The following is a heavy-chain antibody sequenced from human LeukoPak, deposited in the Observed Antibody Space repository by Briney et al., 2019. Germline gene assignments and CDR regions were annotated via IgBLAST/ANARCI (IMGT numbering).Heavy chain of an antibody. J-gene: IGHJ4*02. CDR2: IYSGGST. V-gene: IGHV3-53*01. CDR3: ATEGTSSGWYPFDY. D-gene: IGHD6-19*01. Sequence: GGSLRLTCAASGFTVSSNYMSWVRQAPGKGLEWISVIYSGGSTYYADSVKGRFTISRDNSKNTLFLQMNSLRAEDTAVYYCATEGTSSGWYPFDYWGQGTLVTVSS. CDR1: GFTVSSNY.